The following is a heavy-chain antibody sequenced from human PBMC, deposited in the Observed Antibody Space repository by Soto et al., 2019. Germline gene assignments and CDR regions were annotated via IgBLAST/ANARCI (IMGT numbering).Heavy chain of an antibody. J-gene: IGHJ6*02. D-gene: IGHD2-21*02. V-gene: IGHV1-3*01. Sequence: ASVKVSCKASGYTFTSYAMHWVRQAPGQRLEWMGWIDAGNGNTKYSQKFQGRVTITRDTSASTAYMELSSLRSEDTAVYYCASAYCGGDCYNYYYGMEVWGQGTTVTVSS. CDR2: IDAGNGNT. CDR1: GYTFTSYA. CDR3: ASAYCGGDCYNYYYGMEV.